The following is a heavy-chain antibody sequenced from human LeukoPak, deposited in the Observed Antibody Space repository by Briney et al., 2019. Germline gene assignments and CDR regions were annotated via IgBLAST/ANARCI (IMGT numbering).Heavy chain of an antibody. V-gene: IGHV3-33*01. Sequence: GGSLRLSCAASQFTFSNHGMHWVRQAPGKGLEWVAVIWYNGSNKYYADSVKGRFTISRDNSQNTLYLQMNSLRAEDTAVYYCSRDRGVSYFDYWGQGTQVTVSS. CDR1: QFTFSNHG. CDR3: SRDRGVSYFDY. J-gene: IGHJ4*02. D-gene: IGHD3-10*01. CDR2: IWYNGSNK.